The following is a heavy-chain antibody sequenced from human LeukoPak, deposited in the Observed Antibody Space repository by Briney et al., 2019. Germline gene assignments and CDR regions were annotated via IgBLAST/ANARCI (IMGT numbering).Heavy chain of an antibody. Sequence: PGGSLRLSCAASGFTFSSYAMHWVRQAPGKGLEWVAVISYDGSNKYYADSVKGRFTISRDNSKNTLYLQMNSLRAEGTAVYYCARDTGYYYYGMDVWGQGTTVTVSS. J-gene: IGHJ6*02. CDR3: ARDTGYYYYGMDV. V-gene: IGHV3-30-3*01. CDR1: GFTFSSYA. CDR2: ISYDGSNK. D-gene: IGHD1-14*01.